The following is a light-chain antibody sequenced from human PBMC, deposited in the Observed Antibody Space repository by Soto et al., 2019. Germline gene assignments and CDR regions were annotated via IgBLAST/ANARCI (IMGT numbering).Light chain of an antibody. J-gene: IGKJ1*01. Sequence: TQTAWTLSAYICARVHIICRASQSISSSLNWYQQKPGKAPKLLMYAASSLESGVPSRFSGSGSGTDFTLTISSLQPEDFATYYCQQSYSTPRTFGQRTKVDVK. CDR2: AAS. V-gene: IGKV1-39*01. CDR3: QQSYSTPRT. CDR1: QSISSS.